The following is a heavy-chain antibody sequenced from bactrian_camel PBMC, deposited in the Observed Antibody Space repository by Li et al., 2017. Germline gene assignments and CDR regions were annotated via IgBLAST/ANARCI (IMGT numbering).Heavy chain of an antibody. CDR3: AATRAFSCEVGGKWYWND. CDR1: GRSNENYF. Sequence: HVQLVESGGGSVQAGGSLRLSCAISGRSNENYFLAWFRQPPGKEREGVAAIDSDGTISYADSVKGRFTISQGNAKRSLYLQMNSLKPEDTAIYYCAATRAFSCEVGGKWYWNDWGQGTQGTV. J-gene: IGHJ4*01. V-gene: IGHV3S55*01. CDR2: IDSDGTI. D-gene: IGHD2*01.